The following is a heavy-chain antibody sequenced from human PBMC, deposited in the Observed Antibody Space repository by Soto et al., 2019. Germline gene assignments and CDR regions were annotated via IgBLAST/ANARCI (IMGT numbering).Heavy chain of an antibody. D-gene: IGHD3-3*01. CDR2: IGGSGGDK. CDR1: GDNFKKNV. J-gene: IGHJ4*02. Sequence: SCKTSGDNFKKNVFTWVRQAPGKGLEWVSGIGGSGGDKFYADSVKGRFTVSRDNAENTLSLELNSLRVEDTAIYYCARRSWRGRADYWGQGILVTVSS. V-gene: IGHV3-23*01. CDR3: ARRSWRGRADY.